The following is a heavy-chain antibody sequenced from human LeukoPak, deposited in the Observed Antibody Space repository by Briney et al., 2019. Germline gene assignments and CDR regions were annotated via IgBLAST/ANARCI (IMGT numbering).Heavy chain of an antibody. CDR1: GFTFDDYA. Sequence: GGSLRLSCTASGFTFDDYAMHWVRQAPGKGLEWVSGINWSSGSIGYADSVKGRFTISRDSAKNSLYLQMSSLRAEDTALYYCAKDSAAVTEMGYFDYWGQGTLVIVSS. V-gene: IGHV3-9*01. CDR2: INWSSGSI. J-gene: IGHJ4*02. CDR3: AKDSAAVTEMGYFDY. D-gene: IGHD5-18*01.